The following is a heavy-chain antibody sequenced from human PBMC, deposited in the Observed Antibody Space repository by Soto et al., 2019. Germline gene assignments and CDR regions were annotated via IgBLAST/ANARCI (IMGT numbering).Heavy chain of an antibody. CDR3: AKSRDAYNFYFYYGMDV. CDR2: ILYDGSNK. V-gene: IGHV3-30*18. D-gene: IGHD2-2*01. Sequence: LRLSCAASGFTFSNYGMHWVRQTPGKGLEWVALILYDGSNKYYGDSVKGRFTISRDNSKNTLYLQVSSLRAEDTAVYYCAKSRDAYNFYFYYGMDVCRQGTTVPVSS. J-gene: IGHJ6*02. CDR1: GFTFSNYG.